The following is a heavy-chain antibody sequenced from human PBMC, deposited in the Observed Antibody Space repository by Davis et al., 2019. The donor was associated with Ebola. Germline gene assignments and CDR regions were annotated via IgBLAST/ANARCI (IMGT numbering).Heavy chain of an antibody. D-gene: IGHD1-26*01. CDR2: ISHDGSNK. J-gene: IGHJ4*02. CDR1: GFTFSSYA. V-gene: IGHV3-30-3*01. CDR3: ARDKGIVGATELFDY. Sequence: GESLKISCAASGFTFSSYAMSWVRQAPGKGLEWVAVISHDGSNKFYADSVKGRFTVSRDNSKNTLYLQMNSLRAEDTAVYYCARDKGIVGATELFDYWGQGTLVTASS.